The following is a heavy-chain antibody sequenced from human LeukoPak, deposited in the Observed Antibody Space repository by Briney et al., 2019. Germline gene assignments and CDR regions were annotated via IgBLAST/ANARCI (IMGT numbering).Heavy chain of an antibody. V-gene: IGHV4-39*01. Sequence: SETLSLTCTVSGGSISRSGYYWGWIRQPPGKGLEWIGSIYYSGSTYDNPSLKSRVTISVDTSKNQFSLKVRSVTAADTAVYYCARASVVAAAYNWFDPWGQGTLVTASS. CDR3: ARASVVAAAYNWFDP. J-gene: IGHJ5*02. D-gene: IGHD2-15*01. CDR2: IYYSGST. CDR1: GGSISRSGYY.